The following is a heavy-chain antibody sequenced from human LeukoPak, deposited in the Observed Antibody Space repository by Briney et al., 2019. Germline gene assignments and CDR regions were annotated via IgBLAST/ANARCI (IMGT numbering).Heavy chain of an antibody. D-gene: IGHD2-8*01. CDR1: GFTFSSYS. Sequence: GGSLRLSCAASGFTFSSYSMNWVRQAPGKGLEWVSSISSSSSYIYYADSVKGRFTISRDNSKNTLYLQMNSLRAEDTAVYYCARDLYGVYYYYYGMDVWGQGTTVTVSS. V-gene: IGHV3-21*01. CDR2: ISSSSSYI. J-gene: IGHJ6*02. CDR3: ARDLYGVYYYYYGMDV.